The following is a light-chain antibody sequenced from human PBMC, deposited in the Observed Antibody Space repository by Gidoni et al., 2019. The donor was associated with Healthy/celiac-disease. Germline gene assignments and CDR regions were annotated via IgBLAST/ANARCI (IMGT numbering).Light chain of an antibody. CDR1: QSVSSY. Sequence: EIVLTQSPATLSFSPGERATLSCRASQSVSSYLAWYQQKPGQAPRILIYDASNRATGIPARFSGSGSGTDFTLTISSLEPEDFAVYYCQQRSNWPPLTFXGXTKVEIK. J-gene: IGKJ4*01. V-gene: IGKV3-11*01. CDR3: QQRSNWPPLT. CDR2: DAS.